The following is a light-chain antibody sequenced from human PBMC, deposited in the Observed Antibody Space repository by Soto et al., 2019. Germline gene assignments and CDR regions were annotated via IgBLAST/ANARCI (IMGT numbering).Light chain of an antibody. V-gene: IGLV7-46*01. J-gene: IGLJ1*01. CDR3: LLSYSGARLYG. Sequence: QAVVTQEPSLTVSPGGTVNLTCGSRTGAVTTAHYPYWFQQKPGQAPRTLIYDTSNKHSWTPARFSGSLLGGKAALTLSGAQSEDEAEYYCLLSYSGARLYGFGSGTKVTVL. CDR1: TGAVTTAHY. CDR2: DTS.